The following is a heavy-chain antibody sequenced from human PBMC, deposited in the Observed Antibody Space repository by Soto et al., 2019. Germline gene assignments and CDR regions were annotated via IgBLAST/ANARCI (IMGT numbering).Heavy chain of an antibody. J-gene: IGHJ4*02. D-gene: IGHD3-16*01. CDR2: ISATGGGT. CDR1: GFKFSNYA. V-gene: IGHV3-23*01. CDR3: AKDRRAGGNSAFYFDF. Sequence: PGGSLRLSCAASGFKFSNYAMSWVRQAPGKGLEWVSLISATGGGTYYADSVKGRFTISRDNSHNTLYLQVHSLTAEDTAVYYCAKDRRAGGNSAFYFDFWGRRAQVTVSS.